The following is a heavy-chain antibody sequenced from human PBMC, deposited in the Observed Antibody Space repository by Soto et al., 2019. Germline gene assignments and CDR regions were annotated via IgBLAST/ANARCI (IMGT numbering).Heavy chain of an antibody. CDR2: INPSVGST. CDR1: TYTYNTHY. D-gene: IGHD6-6*01. V-gene: IGHV1-46*02. J-gene: IGHJ4*02. Sequence: ASVKVSCRSSTYTYNTHYIHWVRQAPGQGLEWVGVINPSVGSTNYAQKFQGRVTMTRDTCTTTFYMEVTSLTSEDTAVYYCVGGSASGVDHWGQGTLVTVSS. CDR3: VGGSASGVDH.